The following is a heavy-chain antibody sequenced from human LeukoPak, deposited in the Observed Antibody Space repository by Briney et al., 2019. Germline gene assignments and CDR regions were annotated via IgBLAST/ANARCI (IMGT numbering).Heavy chain of an antibody. V-gene: IGHV2-5*02. J-gene: IGHJ4*02. CDR1: GFSLSTTGVG. CDR3: AHSWNYVILTGYYMGYYFDY. D-gene: IGHD3-9*01. CDR2: IYWDDDE. Sequence: SGPTLVNPTQTLTLTCTFSGFSLSTTGVGVGWIRQPPGKALEWLALIYWDDDERYSPSLKSRLTITKDTSKNQVVLTMTNMDPVDTVTYYCAHSWNYVILTGYYMGYYFDYWGQGTLVTVSS.